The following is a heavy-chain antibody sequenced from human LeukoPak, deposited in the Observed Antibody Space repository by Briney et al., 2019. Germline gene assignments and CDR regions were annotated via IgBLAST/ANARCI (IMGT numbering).Heavy chain of an antibody. V-gene: IGHV4-4*02. CDR2: IYHSGST. CDR1: GGSISSSNW. Sequence: SETLSLTCAVSGGSISSSNWWSWVRQPPGKGLEWIGEIYHSGSTNYNPSLKSRVTISVDKSKNQFSLKLSSVAAADTAVYYCARVREAGYYGTDVWGQGTTVTVSS. CDR3: ARVREAGYYGTDV. J-gene: IGHJ6*02. D-gene: IGHD5-24*01.